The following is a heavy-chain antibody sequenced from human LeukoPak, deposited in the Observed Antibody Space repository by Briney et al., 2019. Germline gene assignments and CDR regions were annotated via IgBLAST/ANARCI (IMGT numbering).Heavy chain of an antibody. CDR1: GFTFSNEA. Sequence: GGCLRLSCAVSGFTFSNEAMGWVRQLRGGGLEWVSTITPGGGTTYYAESMKGRFTISRDNSKSTLYLEMNSLRAEDTAVYYCTKSRSGSSNWALQVFDNWGQGALVTVSS. D-gene: IGHD4-11*01. J-gene: IGHJ4*02. V-gene: IGHV3-23*01. CDR2: ITPGGGTT. CDR3: TKSRSGSSNWALQVFDN.